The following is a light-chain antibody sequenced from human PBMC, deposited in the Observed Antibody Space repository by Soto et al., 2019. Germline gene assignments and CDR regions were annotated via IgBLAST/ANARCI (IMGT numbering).Light chain of an antibody. J-gene: IGKJ3*01. V-gene: IGKV3-20*01. CDR2: GAS. Sequence: EIVLTQSPGTLSLSPGERAILSCRASQSLSSSFLAWYQQEPGQAPRLLIYGASSRANGIPDRFSGSGSGTDFTLTINGLEPEDFAVYYCQQYATSARLTFGPGTNVDI. CDR1: QSLSSSF. CDR3: QQYATSARLT.